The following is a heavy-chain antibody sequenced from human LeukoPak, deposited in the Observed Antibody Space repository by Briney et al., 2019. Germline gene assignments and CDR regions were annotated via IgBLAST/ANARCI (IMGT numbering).Heavy chain of an antibody. CDR1: GYSISSGYY. Sequence: SETLSLTCTVSGYSISSGYYWGWIRPPPGKGLEWIGRIYHSGSTYYNPSLKRRVTISVDTSKKQFSLKLSSVTAADTAVYYCARGGKGIAARQRSRPTPKDVWGKGTTVTVSS. CDR3: ARGGKGIAARQRSRPTPKDV. V-gene: IGHV4-38-2*02. CDR2: IYHSGST. D-gene: IGHD6-6*01. J-gene: IGHJ6*04.